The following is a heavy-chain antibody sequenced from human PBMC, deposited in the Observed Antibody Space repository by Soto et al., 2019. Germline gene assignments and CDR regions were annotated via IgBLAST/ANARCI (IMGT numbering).Heavy chain of an antibody. CDR1: GFTFSSYW. V-gene: IGHV3-7*03. Sequence: EVQLVESGGGLVQPGGSLRLSCAASGFTFSSYWMSWVRQAPGKGLEWVANIKQDGSEKYYVDSVKGRFTISRDNAKNSLYLQMNSLRAEDTAVYYCAREGQQLAQDYFDYWGQGTLVTVSS. D-gene: IGHD6-13*01. J-gene: IGHJ4*02. CDR3: AREGQQLAQDYFDY. CDR2: IKQDGSEK.